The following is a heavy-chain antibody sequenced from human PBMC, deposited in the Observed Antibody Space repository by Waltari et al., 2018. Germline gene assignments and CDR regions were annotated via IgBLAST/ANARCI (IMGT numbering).Heavy chain of an antibody. D-gene: IGHD1-1*01. J-gene: IGHJ4*02. CDR3: AKDRADGTTGTTVLDY. CDR2: ISYDGSNK. CDR1: GFTFSSYG. Sequence: QVQLVESGGGVVQPGRSLRLSCAASGFTFSSYGMHWVRQAPGKGLEWVAVISYDGSNKYYADSVKGRFTISRDNSKNTLYLQMNSLRAEDTAVYYCAKDRADGTTGTTVLDYWGQGTLVTVSS. V-gene: IGHV3-30*18.